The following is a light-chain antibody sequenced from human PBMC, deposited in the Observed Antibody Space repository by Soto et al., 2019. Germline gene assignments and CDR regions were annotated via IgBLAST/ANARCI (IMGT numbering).Light chain of an antibody. CDR3: SSYTSSNTRFV. CDR2: DDS. CDR1: SSDVGTYKY. Sequence: QSALTQPASVSGSPGQSITISCTGTSSDVGTYKYVSWYQQLPGKAPKLLICDDSNRPSGVSNRFSGSKSGNTASLTISGLQAEDEADYYCSSYTSSNTRFVFGSGTKLTVL. V-gene: IGLV2-14*03. J-gene: IGLJ1*01.